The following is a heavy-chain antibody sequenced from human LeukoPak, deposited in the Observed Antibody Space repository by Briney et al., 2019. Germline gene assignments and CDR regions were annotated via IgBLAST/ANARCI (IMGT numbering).Heavy chain of an antibody. CDR2: ISDKGGRT. CDR3: ARIGDNDAFDI. V-gene: IGHV3-64*02. D-gene: IGHD1-1*01. Sequence: GGSLRLSCAASGFTFSSYSMNWVRQTPGKGLEYVSAISDKGGRTYYADSVKGRFTISRDTSKNTLYLQMGSLRAEDMAVYYCARIGDNDAFDIWGQGTMVTVSS. CDR1: GFTFSSYS. J-gene: IGHJ3*02.